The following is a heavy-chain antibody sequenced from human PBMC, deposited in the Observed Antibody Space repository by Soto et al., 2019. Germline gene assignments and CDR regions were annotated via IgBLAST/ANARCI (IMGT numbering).Heavy chain of an antibody. J-gene: IGHJ6*02. Sequence: GASVKVSCKASGGTFSSYAISWVRQAPGQGLEWMGGIIPIFGTANYAQKFQGRVTITADESTSTAYMELSSLRSEDTAVYYCARDWGYYYDSSGPTFGEYYYYYGMDVWGQGTTVTVSS. CDR2: IIPIFGTA. CDR1: GGTFSSYA. D-gene: IGHD3-22*01. V-gene: IGHV1-69*13. CDR3: ARDWGYYYDSSGPTFGEYYYYYGMDV.